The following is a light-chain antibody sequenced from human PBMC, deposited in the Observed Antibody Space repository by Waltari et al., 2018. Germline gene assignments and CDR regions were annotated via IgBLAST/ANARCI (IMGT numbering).Light chain of an antibody. J-gene: IGKJ1*01. Sequence: DIEMTQSPSTLSASVGDRVTITCRASQRLNYWLAWYQQTPGRAPKLLITKSSSLESGVPGRFSGSGSGTEFTLTINSLQPEDFATYYCQQERIWPWTFGQGTKVEIK. V-gene: IGKV1-5*03. CDR1: QRLNYW. CDR3: QQERIWPWT. CDR2: KSS.